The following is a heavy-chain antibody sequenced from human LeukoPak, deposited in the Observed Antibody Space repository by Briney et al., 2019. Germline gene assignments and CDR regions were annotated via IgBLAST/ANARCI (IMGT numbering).Heavy chain of an antibody. V-gene: IGHV1-2*06. J-gene: IGHJ4*02. D-gene: IGHD3-16*02. CDR1: GYTFTGYY. CDR3: ARDKYYDYVWGSYRPDY. Sequence: ASVKVSCXASGYTFTGYYMHWVRQAPGQGLEWMGRINPNSGGTNYAQKFQGRVTMTRDTSISTAYMELSRLRYDDTAVYYCARDKYYDYVWGSYRPDYWXQGTLVTVSS. CDR2: INPNSGGT.